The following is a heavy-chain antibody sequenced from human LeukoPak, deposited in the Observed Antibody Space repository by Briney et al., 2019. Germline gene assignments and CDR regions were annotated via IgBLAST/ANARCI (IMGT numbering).Heavy chain of an antibody. CDR1: GGSISSYY. V-gene: IGHV4-59*01. CDR3: AAISSGSYYLIDY. CDR2: IYYSGST. Sequence: SETLSLTCTVSGGSISSYYWSWIRQPPGKGLEWIGYIYYSGSTNYNPSLKSRVTISVDTSKNQFSLKLSSVTAADTAVYYCAAISSGSYYLIDYWGQGTLVTVSS. J-gene: IGHJ4*02. D-gene: IGHD3-10*01.